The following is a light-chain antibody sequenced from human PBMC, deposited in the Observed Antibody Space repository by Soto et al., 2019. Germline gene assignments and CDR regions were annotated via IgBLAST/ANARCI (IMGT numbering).Light chain of an antibody. CDR1: QSIARY. V-gene: IGKV1-39*01. CDR3: QQRYSAPFT. CDR2: GAF. J-gene: IGKJ4*01. Sequence: DIQMTQSPSSLSAFVGDRVTITCRASQSIARYLNWYQQKPGKAPKLLIYGAFILQSGVPSRFNGSGSATDFTLTISSPQPEDFASYYCQQRYSAPFTFGGGTQLESK.